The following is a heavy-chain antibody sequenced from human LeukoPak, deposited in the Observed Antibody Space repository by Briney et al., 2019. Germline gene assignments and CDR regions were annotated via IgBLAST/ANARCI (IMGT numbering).Heavy chain of an antibody. CDR2: IYSGGST. V-gene: IGHV3-53*01. Sequence: GGSLRLSCAASGFIVSSNFMSWVRQAPGKGLEWVSVIYSGGSTYYADSVKGRFTISRDNSKNTLYLQMNSLRAEDTAVYYCARDWVEAVRDHSKSYIYYYYKDAWGKGTTVTVSS. J-gene: IGHJ6*03. CDR3: ARDWVEAVRDHSKSYIYYYYKDA. CDR1: GFIVSSNF. D-gene: IGHD1-14*01.